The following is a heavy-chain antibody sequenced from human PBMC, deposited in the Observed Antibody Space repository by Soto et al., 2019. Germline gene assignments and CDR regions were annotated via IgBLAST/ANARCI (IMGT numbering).Heavy chain of an antibody. J-gene: IGHJ4*02. CDR3: AALCVGMCYQVRDS. D-gene: IGHD2-15*01. Sequence: QVQLQQWGAGLLKPSETLSLTCAIYGESFSGSSWTWIRQPPGKGLEWIGEINHSGRATYTPSLKTRVTISLDMSKSQFSLKLSSVTAADTAVYFCAALCVGMCYQVRDSWGQGTLGTVSS. CDR1: GESFSGSS. V-gene: IGHV4-34*01. CDR2: INHSGRA.